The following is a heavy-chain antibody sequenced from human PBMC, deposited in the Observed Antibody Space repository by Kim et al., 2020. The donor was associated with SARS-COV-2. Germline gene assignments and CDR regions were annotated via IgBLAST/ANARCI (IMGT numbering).Heavy chain of an antibody. Sequence: GGSLRLSCAASGFTFSASAMHWVRQASGKGLEWVGRINIKGNNYATAYAASVKGRFTISRDDSKNTAYLQMNSLKTEDTAVYYCIRRLTLSGMDVWGQGTTVTVSS. CDR3: IRRLTLSGMDV. CDR1: GFTFSASA. V-gene: IGHV3-73*01. CDR2: INIKGNNYAT. J-gene: IGHJ6*02.